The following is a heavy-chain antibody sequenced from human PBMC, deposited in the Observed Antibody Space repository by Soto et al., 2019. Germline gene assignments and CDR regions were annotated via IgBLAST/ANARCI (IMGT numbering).Heavy chain of an antibody. CDR2: ISGSGGST. CDR1: GFTFSSYA. CDR3: VSSVVGDSLDR. Sequence: PGGSLRLSCAASGFTFSSYAMSWVRQAPGKGLEWVSAISGSGGSTYYADSVKGRFAIFRDDSKKGRFTVFRDNSKNTLYLQMDSLRVEDTALYHCVSSVVGDSLDRWGQGTLVTVSS. J-gene: IGHJ5*02. D-gene: IGHD2-2*01. V-gene: IGHV3-23*01.